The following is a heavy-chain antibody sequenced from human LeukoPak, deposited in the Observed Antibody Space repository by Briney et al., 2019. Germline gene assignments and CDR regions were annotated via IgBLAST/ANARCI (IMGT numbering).Heavy chain of an antibody. CDR3: AKDALYYDILSHFDY. J-gene: IGHJ4*02. V-gene: IGHV3-30*18. D-gene: IGHD3-9*01. Sequence: GGSLRLSCAASGFTFSSYGMHWVRQAPGKGLEWVAVISYDGSNKYYADSVKGRFTISRDNSKNTLYLQMNSLRAEDTAVYYCAKDALYYDILSHFDYWGQGTLVTVSS. CDR1: GFTFSSYG. CDR2: ISYDGSNK.